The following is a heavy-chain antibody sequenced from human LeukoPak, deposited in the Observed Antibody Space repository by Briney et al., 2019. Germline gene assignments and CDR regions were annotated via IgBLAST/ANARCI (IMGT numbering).Heavy chain of an antibody. V-gene: IGHV3-23*01. Sequence: GGSLRLSCAASGFTFSSYAMSWVRQAPGKGLEWVSAISGGGGDTYYADSVKGRFTISRDNSMNTLHLQMTSLGVEDTAVYYCAKRSHSGSFYAAFDYWGQGTLGTVSS. D-gene: IGHD1-26*01. CDR2: ISGGGGDT. CDR3: AKRSHSGSFYAAFDY. J-gene: IGHJ4*02. CDR1: GFTFSSYA.